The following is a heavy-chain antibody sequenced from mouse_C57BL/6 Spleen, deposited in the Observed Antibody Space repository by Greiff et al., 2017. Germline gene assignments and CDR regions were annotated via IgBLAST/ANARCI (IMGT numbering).Heavy chain of an antibody. D-gene: IGHD1-1*02. V-gene: IGHV3-6*01. CDR3: AREGLWSHFDY. CDR2: ISYDGSN. J-gene: IGHJ2*01. CDR1: GYSITSGYY. Sequence: EVKLVESGPGLVKPSQSLSLTCSVTGYSITSGYYWNWIRQFPGNKLEWMGYISYDGSNNYNPSLKNRISITRDTSKNQFFLKLNSVTTEDTATDYGAREGLWSHFDYWGQGTTLTVSS.